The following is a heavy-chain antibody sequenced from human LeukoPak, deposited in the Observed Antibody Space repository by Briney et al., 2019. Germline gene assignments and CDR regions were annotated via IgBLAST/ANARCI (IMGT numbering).Heavy chain of an antibody. Sequence: PSETLSLPCTVSGGSISSYYWSWIRQPPGKGLEWIGYIYYSGSTNYNPSLKSRVTISVDTSKNQFSLKLSSVTAADTAVYYCARDRGYGAPLRSGDAFDIWGQGTMVTVSS. V-gene: IGHV4-59*01. CDR2: IYYSGST. CDR3: ARDRGYGAPLRSGDAFDI. D-gene: IGHD5-12*01. J-gene: IGHJ3*02. CDR1: GGSISSYY.